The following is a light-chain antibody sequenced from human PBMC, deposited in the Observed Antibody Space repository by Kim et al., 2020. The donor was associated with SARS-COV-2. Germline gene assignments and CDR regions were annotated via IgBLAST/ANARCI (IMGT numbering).Light chain of an antibody. V-gene: IGKV1-5*03. J-gene: IGKJ2*03. CDR2: KTS. Sequence: DIQLTQSPSALSASIGDRVIISCRANKSISSWLAWYQQKPGKAPKLLIYKTSYLESGVPSGFSGSGSGTEFTLTIASLQPDDFATYYCQQYDKDPYSFGQGTKVDIK. CDR1: KSISSW. CDR3: QQYDKDPYS.